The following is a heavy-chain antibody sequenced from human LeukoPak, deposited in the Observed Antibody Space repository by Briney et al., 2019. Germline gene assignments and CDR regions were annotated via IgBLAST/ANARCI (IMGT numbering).Heavy chain of an antibody. CDR1: GYTFTSYG. CDR3: ARDLVVVAATSPFDP. J-gene: IGHJ5*02. D-gene: IGHD2-15*01. Sequence: ASVKVSCKASGYTFTSYGISWVRQAPGQGLEWMGWISAYNGNTNYAQKLQGRVTVTTDTSTSTAYMELRSLRSDDTAVYYCARDLVVVAATSPFDPWGQGTLVTVSS. CDR2: ISAYNGNT. V-gene: IGHV1-18*04.